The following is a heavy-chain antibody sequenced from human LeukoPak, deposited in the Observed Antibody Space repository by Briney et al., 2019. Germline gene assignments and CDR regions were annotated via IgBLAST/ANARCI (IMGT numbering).Heavy chain of an antibody. J-gene: IGHJ4*02. CDR2: ISAYNGNT. CDR3: ARSYDFWSGCFIPTDY. CDR1: GYTFTSYG. D-gene: IGHD3-3*01. V-gene: IGHV1-18*01. Sequence: ASVKVSCKASGYTFTSYGISWVRQAPGQGLEWMGWISAYNGNTNYAQKLQGRVTMTTDTSTSTAYMELRSLRSDDTAVYYCARSYDFWSGCFIPTDYWGQGTLVTVSS.